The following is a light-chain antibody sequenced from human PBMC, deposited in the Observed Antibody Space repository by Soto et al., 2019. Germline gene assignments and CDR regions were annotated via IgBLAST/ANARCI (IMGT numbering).Light chain of an antibody. CDR1: QSISSTY. CDR3: QRFGSSIT. Sequence: VLTQSPSTLSLSPGERATLSCRASQSISSTYLAWYQQKPSQAPRLLIFGASTRATGIPDRFSGSGSGTDFTLTISRLEPEDFAVYFCQRFGSSITFGQGTRLE. CDR2: GAS. V-gene: IGKV3-20*01. J-gene: IGKJ5*01.